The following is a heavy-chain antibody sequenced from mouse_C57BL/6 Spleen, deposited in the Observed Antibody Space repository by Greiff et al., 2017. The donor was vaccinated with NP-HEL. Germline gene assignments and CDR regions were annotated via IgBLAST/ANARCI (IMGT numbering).Heavy chain of an antibody. D-gene: IGHD2-1*01. CDR2: IDPSDSYT. CDR1: GYTFTSYW. Sequence: VQLQQSGAELVKPGASVKLSCKASGYTFTSYWMQWVKQRPGRGLEWFGEIDPSDSYTNYNQKFKGKATWTVETSSSKAYMQLSSLTSEDSAVYYCARGRGNTWFAYWGQGTLVTVSA. CDR3: ARGRGNTWFAY. V-gene: IGHV1-50*01. J-gene: IGHJ3*01.